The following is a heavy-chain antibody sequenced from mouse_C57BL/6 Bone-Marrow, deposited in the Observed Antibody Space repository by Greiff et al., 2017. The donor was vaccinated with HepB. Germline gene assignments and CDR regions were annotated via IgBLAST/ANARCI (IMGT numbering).Heavy chain of an antibody. Sequence: QVHVKQSGAELVKPGASVKISCKASGYAFSSYWMNWVKQRPGKGLEWIGQIYPGDGDTNYNGKFKGKATLTADKSSSTAYMQLSSLTSEDSAVYFCARKSSYGFAYWGQGTLVTVSA. D-gene: IGHD1-1*01. CDR1: GYAFSSYW. J-gene: IGHJ3*01. CDR2: IYPGDGDT. CDR3: ARKSSYGFAY. V-gene: IGHV1-80*01.